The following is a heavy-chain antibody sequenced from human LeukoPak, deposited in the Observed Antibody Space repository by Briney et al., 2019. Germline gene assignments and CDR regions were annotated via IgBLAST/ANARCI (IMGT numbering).Heavy chain of an antibody. D-gene: IGHD3-22*01. CDR3: ARGPTYYYDSSGYSFFFQH. V-gene: IGHV4-34*01. J-gene: IGHJ1*01. Sequence: PSESLSLTCAVYGGSFSGYYWSWIRQPPGKGLEWIGEINHSGSTNYNPSLKSRVTISVDTPKNQFSLKLSSVTAADTAVYYCARGPTYYYDSSGYSFFFQHWGQGTLVTVSS. CDR1: GGSFSGYY. CDR2: INHSGST.